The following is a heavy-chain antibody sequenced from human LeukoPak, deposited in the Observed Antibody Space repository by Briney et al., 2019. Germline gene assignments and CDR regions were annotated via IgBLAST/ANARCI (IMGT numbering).Heavy chain of an antibody. J-gene: IGHJ4*02. CDR2: IHYSGNT. D-gene: IGHD3-3*01. CDR3: AKLGAGPTYYDFWSGYSSFYFDY. Sequence: PSETLSLTCTVSGGSTSSSNYYWGWIRQPPGKGLEWIGGIHYSGNTYYNPSLKSRVTISVDTSKNQFSLKLSSVTAADTAVYYCAKLGAGPTYYDFWSGYSSFYFDYWGQGTLVTVSS. CDR1: GGSTSSSNYY. V-gene: IGHV4-39*01.